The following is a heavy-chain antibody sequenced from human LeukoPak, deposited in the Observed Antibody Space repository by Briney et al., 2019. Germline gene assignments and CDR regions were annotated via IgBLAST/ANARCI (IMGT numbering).Heavy chain of an antibody. Sequence: EASVKVSCKASGGTFSSYAISWVRQAPGQGLEWMGGIIPIFGTANYAQKFQGRVTITADKSTSTAYMELSSLRSEDTAVYYCARGSRPAVAGTFDYWGQGTLVTVSS. D-gene: IGHD6-19*01. J-gene: IGHJ4*02. CDR1: GGTFSSYA. CDR3: ARGSRPAVAGTFDY. V-gene: IGHV1-69*06. CDR2: IIPIFGTA.